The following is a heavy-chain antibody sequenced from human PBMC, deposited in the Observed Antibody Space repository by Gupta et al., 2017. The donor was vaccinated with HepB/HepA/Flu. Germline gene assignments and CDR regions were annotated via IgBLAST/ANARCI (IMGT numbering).Heavy chain of an antibody. CDR3: ARGGGGANY. J-gene: IGHJ4*02. D-gene: IGHD3-16*01. V-gene: IGHV6-1*01. CDR2: TFYRSKWYN. Sequence: QVPLHQSGPGMVKASQTLSLTCAISGDSVSSHRTPWNWLRQSPSRGLGGLGRTFYRSKWYNEYAVSVKGRMTINPATSKNQFSLQLNVVTPEDTAVYYWARGGGGANYWGQGTLVTVSS. CDR1: GDSVSSHRTP.